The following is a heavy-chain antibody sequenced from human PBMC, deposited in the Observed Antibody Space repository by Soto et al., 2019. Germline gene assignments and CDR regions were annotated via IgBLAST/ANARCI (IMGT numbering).Heavy chain of an antibody. V-gene: IGHV4-59*01. D-gene: IGHD3-3*01. CDR1: GGSISNYY. J-gene: IGHJ6*03. Sequence: QVQLQESGPGLVKPSETLSLTCTVSGGSISNYYWSWIRQTPGKGLEWIGYIYYSGSTNYNPSLESRVTISVDTSQNQFSLELSSVTAADTAVYYCAREAVRDDFWSGYYSPYYYFYMDVWGKGTTVTVSS. CDR2: IYYSGST. CDR3: AREAVRDDFWSGYYSPYYYFYMDV.